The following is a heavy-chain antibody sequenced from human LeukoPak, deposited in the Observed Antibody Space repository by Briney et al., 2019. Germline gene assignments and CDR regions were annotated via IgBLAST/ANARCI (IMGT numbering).Heavy chain of an antibody. D-gene: IGHD5-18*01. J-gene: IGHJ4*02. CDR1: GDSISTGGYY. Sequence: PSETLSLTCTVSGDSISTGGYYWSWLRQVPGTGLEWIGYVYYTGSTFSKPSLKSRVAISVDASENRFSLNLTSVTAADTAVYFCAREIKSPGYSSFFDSWGQGSLVTVSS. CDR3: AREIKSPGYSSFFDS. V-gene: IGHV4-31*03. CDR2: VYYTGST.